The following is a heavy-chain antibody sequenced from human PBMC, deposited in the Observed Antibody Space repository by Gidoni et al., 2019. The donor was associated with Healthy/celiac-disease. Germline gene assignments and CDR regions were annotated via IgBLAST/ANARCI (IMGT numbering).Heavy chain of an antibody. CDR2: ISYDGSNK. CDR3: AKDYDSSGYYYVSVTCYFDY. J-gene: IGHJ4*02. CDR1: GFTFSSYG. D-gene: IGHD3-22*01. V-gene: IGHV3-30*18. Sequence: QVQLVESGGGVVQPGRSLRLSCAASGFTFSSYGMHWVRQAPGKGLEWVAVISYDGSNKYYADSVKGRFTISRDNSKNTLYLQMNSLRAEDTAVYYCAKDYDSSGYYYVSVTCYFDYWGQGTLVTVSS.